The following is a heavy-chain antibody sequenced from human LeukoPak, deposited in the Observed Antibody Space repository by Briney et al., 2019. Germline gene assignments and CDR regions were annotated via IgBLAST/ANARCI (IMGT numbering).Heavy chain of an antibody. D-gene: IGHD3-22*01. Sequence: SWIRQPPGKGLEWIGYIYYSGSTYYNPSLKSRVTISVDTSKNQFSLKLSSVTAADTAVYYCARYYYYDSSGDYWGQGTLVTVSS. CDR3: ARYYYYDSSGDY. V-gene: IGHV4-30-4*01. J-gene: IGHJ4*02. CDR2: IYYSGST.